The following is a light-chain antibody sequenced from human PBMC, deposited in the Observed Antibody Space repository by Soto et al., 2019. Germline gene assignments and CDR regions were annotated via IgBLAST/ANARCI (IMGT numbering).Light chain of an antibody. J-gene: IGLJ2*01. V-gene: IGLV1-44*01. CDR1: SSNIGSNT. Sequence: QSVLTQPPSASGTPGQRVTISCSGSSSNIGSNTVNWYQQLPGTAPKLLIYSNNQRPSGVPDRFSGSKSGTSASLAISGIQSADEADYYCAAWNDSLNGLVVGGGTKLTVL. CDR2: SNN. CDR3: AAWNDSLNGLV.